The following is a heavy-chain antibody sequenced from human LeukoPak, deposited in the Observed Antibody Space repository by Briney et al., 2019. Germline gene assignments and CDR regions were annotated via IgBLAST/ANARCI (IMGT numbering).Heavy chain of an antibody. Sequence: SETLSLTCSVSGASIRSYYWSWIRQPPGKGLEWIGYIYYGGSTNYNPSLKSRVTISVDTSKNQFSLKLSSVTAADTAVYYCARQNGFYYGSGSFYPTYSFDYWGQGTLVTVSS. CDR1: GASIRSYY. V-gene: IGHV4-59*08. J-gene: IGHJ4*02. CDR3: ARQNGFYYGSGSFYPTYSFDY. D-gene: IGHD3-10*01. CDR2: IYYGGST.